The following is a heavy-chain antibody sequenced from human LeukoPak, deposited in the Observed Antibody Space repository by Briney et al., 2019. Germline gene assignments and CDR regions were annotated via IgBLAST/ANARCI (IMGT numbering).Heavy chain of an antibody. V-gene: IGHV4-61*02. CDR1: GGSISSGSYY. Sequence: PSETLSLTCTVSGGSISSGSYYWSWIRQPAGKGLEWIGRIYTSGSTNYNPSLKSRVTISVDTSKNQFSLKLSSVTAADTAVYYCARDGDGYNEGYFDYWGQGTLVTVSS. J-gene: IGHJ4*02. D-gene: IGHD5-24*01. CDR3: ARDGDGYNEGYFDY. CDR2: IYTSGST.